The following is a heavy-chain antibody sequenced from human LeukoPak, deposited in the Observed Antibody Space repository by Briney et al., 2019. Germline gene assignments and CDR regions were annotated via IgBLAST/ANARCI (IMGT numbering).Heavy chain of an antibody. CDR2: INHSGST. V-gene: IGHV4-34*01. J-gene: IGHJ4*02. CDR1: GGSFSGYY. D-gene: IGHD3-10*01. CDR3: ARLRDYGSGSANFDF. Sequence: SETLSLTCAVYGGSFSGYYWSWIRPPPGKGLDWIGEINHSGSTNYNPSLKSRVTISVDTSKNQFSLKLSSVIASDTAVYYCARLRDYGSGSANFDFWGQGTLVTVSS.